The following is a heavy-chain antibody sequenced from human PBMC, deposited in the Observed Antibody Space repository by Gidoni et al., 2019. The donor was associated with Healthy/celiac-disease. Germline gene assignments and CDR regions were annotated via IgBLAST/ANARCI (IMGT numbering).Heavy chain of an antibody. CDR1: GFTFSSYG. CDR3: ARDSMVATPLYYFDY. CDR2: IWYDGSDR. Sequence: QVQLVESGGGVVKPGRSLRLSCAASGFTFSSYGMPWVRQAPGKGLEWVAVIWYDGSDRYYADSVKGRFTISRDNSKNTLYLQMNSLRAEDTAVYYCARDSMVATPLYYFDYWGQGTLVTVSS. V-gene: IGHV3-33*08. D-gene: IGHD5-12*01. J-gene: IGHJ4*02.